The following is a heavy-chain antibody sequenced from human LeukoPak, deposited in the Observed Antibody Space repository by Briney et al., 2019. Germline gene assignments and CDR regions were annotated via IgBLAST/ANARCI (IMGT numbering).Heavy chain of an antibody. V-gene: IGHV3-23*01. CDR3: AKILASGSGSY. D-gene: IGHD3-10*01. Sequence: PGGSLRLSCAASGFTFSSYNMNWVRQAPGKGLDWVSTIRSGGGDTFYSDSVKGRFSISRDNSKNTLVLQMDSLRADDTAIYYCAKILASGSGSYWGQGTLVLVSS. J-gene: IGHJ4*02. CDR2: IRSGGGDT. CDR1: GFTFSSYN.